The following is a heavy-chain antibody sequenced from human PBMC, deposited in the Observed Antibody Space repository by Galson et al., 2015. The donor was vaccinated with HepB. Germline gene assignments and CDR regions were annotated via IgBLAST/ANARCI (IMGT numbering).Heavy chain of an antibody. CDR3: TRMGDFSGYSSK. CDR1: GFTFSGSA. CDR2: IRSKGNDYAT. Sequence: SLRHSCAASGFTFSGSAIHWVRQASGKGPEWVGRIRSKGNDYATSYVESLKGRFTISRDDSRNMAYLHMKSLKTEDTAVYYCTRMGDFSGYSSKWGQGTLVTVSS. D-gene: IGHD5-12*01. J-gene: IGHJ4*02. V-gene: IGHV3-73*01.